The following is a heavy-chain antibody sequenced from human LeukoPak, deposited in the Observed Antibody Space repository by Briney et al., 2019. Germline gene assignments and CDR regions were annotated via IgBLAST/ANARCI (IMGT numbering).Heavy chain of an antibody. CDR1: GGSISSSSYY. CDR2: IYYSGST. D-gene: IGHD3-10*01. J-gene: IGHJ4*02. CDR3: ARLVESDTGTDFDY. V-gene: IGHV4-39*01. Sequence: PSGTLSLTCTVSGGSISSSSYYWGWIRQPPGKGLEWIGSIYYSGSTYYNPSLKSRVTISVDTSKNQFSLKLSSVTAADTAVYYCARLVESDTGTDFDYWGQGTLVTVSS.